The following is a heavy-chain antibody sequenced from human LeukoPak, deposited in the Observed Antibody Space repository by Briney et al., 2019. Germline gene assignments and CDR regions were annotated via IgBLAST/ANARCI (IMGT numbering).Heavy chain of an antibody. CDR3: ACAHLIAAAGTIP. Sequence: SETLSLTCTVSGGSISSSSYYWGWIRQPPGKGLGRIESIYYSGSTYYNPSLKSRVTISVDTYKNQFSLKLSSVTAADTGVYYCACAHLIAAAGTIPWGQGTLVTVSS. V-gene: IGHV4-39*07. CDR2: IYYSGST. CDR1: GGSISSSSYY. D-gene: IGHD6-13*01. J-gene: IGHJ5*02.